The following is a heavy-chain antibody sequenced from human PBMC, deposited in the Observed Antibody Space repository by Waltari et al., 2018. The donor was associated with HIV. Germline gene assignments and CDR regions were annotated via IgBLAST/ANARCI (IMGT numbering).Heavy chain of an antibody. CDR1: GGSISRSSYY. D-gene: IGHD3-10*01. CDR3: ARVSYGSGGLDY. Sequence: QPQLQESGPGLVQPSETLSLTCTVSGGSISRSSYYWGWIRQPPGKGLEWIGSIYYSGSTYYNPSLKSRVTISVDTSKNQFSLKLSSVTAADTAVYYCARVSYGSGGLDYWGQGTLVTVSS. CDR2: IYYSGST. V-gene: IGHV4-39*07. J-gene: IGHJ4*02.